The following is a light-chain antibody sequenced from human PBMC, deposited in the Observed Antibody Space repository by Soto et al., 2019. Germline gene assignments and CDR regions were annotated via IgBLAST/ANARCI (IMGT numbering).Light chain of an antibody. CDR2: EGS. Sequence: QSALTLPASVSGSPGQSITMSCTGTSSDVGSYNLVSWYQQHPGKAPKLMIYEGSKRPSGVSNRFSGSKSGNTASLTISGLQAEDEADYYCCSYAGSSTFYVFGTGTKV. J-gene: IGLJ1*01. V-gene: IGLV2-23*01. CDR3: CSYAGSSTFYV. CDR1: SSDVGSYNL.